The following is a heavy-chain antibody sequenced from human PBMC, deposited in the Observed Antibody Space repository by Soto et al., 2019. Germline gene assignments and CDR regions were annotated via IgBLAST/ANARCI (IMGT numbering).Heavy chain of an antibody. J-gene: IGHJ4*02. Sequence: QVQLVQSGAEVKKPGASVKVSCKASGYTFTNYYMHWVRQAPGQGLEWMGMINPSGGGTDYAQKFQGRVTMTRDKSTRTVYMELSSLRSEDTAVYYCARDAGTSGPYSRYWGQGTLVTVSS. D-gene: IGHD1-26*01. CDR1: GYTFTNYY. CDR2: INPSGGGT. CDR3: ARDAGTSGPYSRY. V-gene: IGHV1-46*01.